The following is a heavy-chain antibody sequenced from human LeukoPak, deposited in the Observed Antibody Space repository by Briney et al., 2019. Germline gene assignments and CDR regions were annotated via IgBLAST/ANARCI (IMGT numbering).Heavy chain of an antibody. CDR3: ARGRGRWLQFLRNWFDP. D-gene: IGHD5-24*01. CDR1: GGTFSSYA. Sequence: ASVKVSCKASGGTFSSYAINLVRQAAGQGLEWMGWRNPNSGNTGYAQKFQGRVTMTRNTSISTAYMELSSLRSEDTAVYYCARGRGRWLQFLRNWFDPWGQGTLVTVSS. V-gene: IGHV1-8*02. J-gene: IGHJ5*02. CDR2: RNPNSGNT.